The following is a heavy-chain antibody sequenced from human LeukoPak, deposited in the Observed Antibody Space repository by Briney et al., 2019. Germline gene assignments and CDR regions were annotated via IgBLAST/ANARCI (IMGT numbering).Heavy chain of an antibody. Sequence: SETLSLTCRVSGASINSGSNYWGWIRQPPGKTLEWIGSIYSSGSTYYNPSLKSRVIIMIDTPKNHFSLTLSSVTAADTAVYFCAREPPWGGNLNDAFDLWGHGTMVTVSS. CDR2: IYSSGST. CDR3: AREPPWGGNLNDAFDL. J-gene: IGHJ3*01. D-gene: IGHD3-16*02. V-gene: IGHV4-39*02. CDR1: GASINSGSNY.